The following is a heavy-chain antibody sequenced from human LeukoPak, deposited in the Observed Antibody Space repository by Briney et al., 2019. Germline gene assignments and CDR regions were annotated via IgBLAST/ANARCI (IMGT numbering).Heavy chain of an antibody. J-gene: IGHJ1*01. Sequence: SETLSLTCTVSGGSISSGDYYWSWIRQPPGKGLEWIGYIYYSGSTYYNPSLKSRVTISVDTSKNQFSLKLSSVTAADTAVYYCARVSGCGGGSCNYEYFQHWGQGTLVTVSS. CDR1: GGSISSGDYY. CDR3: ARVSGCGGGSCNYEYFQH. D-gene: IGHD2-15*01. V-gene: IGHV4-30-4*01. CDR2: IYYSGST.